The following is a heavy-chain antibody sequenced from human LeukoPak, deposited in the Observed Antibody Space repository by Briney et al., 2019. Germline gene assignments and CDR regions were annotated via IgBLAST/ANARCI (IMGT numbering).Heavy chain of an antibody. V-gene: IGHV3-7*01. CDR2: IKQDGSEK. D-gene: IGHD3-3*01. CDR1: GFTFVGFW. CDR3: ATGGIRFLGQDY. Sequence: GGSRKPSGAALGFTFVGFWMTWSGQAPGKGLEGVANIKQDGSEKYYVDSVKGRFTISRDNAKNSLYLQMNNLRAEDTAVYYCATGGIRFLGQDYWGQGSLVTVSS. J-gene: IGHJ4*02.